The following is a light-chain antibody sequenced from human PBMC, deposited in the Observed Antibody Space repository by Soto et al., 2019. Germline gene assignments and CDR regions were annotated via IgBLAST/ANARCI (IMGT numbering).Light chain of an antibody. CDR1: SSDVGGYNY. CDR2: EVS. Sequence: QSALTQPPSASGSPGQSVTISCTGTSSDVGGYNYVSWYQQHPGKVPKLMIYEVSNRPPGVSNRFSGAKSGNTASLTISGLQAEDEADYYCSSYASTSSAWVFGGGTKLTVL. V-gene: IGLV2-14*01. CDR3: SSYASTSSAWV. J-gene: IGLJ3*02.